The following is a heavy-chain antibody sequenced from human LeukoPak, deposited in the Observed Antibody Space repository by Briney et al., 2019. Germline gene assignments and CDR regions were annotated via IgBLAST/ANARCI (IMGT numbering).Heavy chain of an antibody. D-gene: IGHD2-2*01. J-gene: IGHJ4*02. CDR1: GFTFSSYA. Sequence: GGSLRLSCAASGFTFSSYAMSWVRQAPGKGLEWVSAISGSGGSTYYADSVKGRFTISRDNSKNTLYLQMNGLRAEDTAVYYCARDHRSPVVPAANDYWGQGTLVTVSS. CDR2: ISGSGGST. CDR3: ARDHRSPVVPAANDY. V-gene: IGHV3-23*01.